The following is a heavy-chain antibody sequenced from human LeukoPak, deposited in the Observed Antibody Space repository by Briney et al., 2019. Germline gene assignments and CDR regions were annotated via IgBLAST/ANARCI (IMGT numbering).Heavy chain of an antibody. V-gene: IGHV4-4*07. CDR2: IYTSGST. CDR1: GDSISSYY. Sequence: PSETLSLICTVSGDSISSYYWSWIRQPAGKGLEWIGRIYTSGSTNYNPSLKSRVTISVDKSKNQFSLKLSSVTAADTAVYYCARDVAGRDGSLRYFDVWGRGTLVTVSS. J-gene: IGHJ2*01. CDR3: ARDVAGRDGSLRYFDV. D-gene: IGHD5-24*01.